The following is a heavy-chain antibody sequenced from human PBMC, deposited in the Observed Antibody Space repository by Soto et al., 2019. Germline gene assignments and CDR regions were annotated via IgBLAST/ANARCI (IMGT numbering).Heavy chain of an antibody. V-gene: IGHV3-30-3*01. D-gene: IGHD6-13*01. Sequence: VQLVESGGGVVQPGRSLRLSCAASGFSFSIYSMNWVRQAPGKGLEWVAFISFDGSKKYYADSVKGRFTISRDNSKNTVYLQMNNLRPGDAAVYHCANLLNVAAAGTPHYYGVDVWGQGTTVTVS. CDR3: ANLLNVAAAGTPHYYGVDV. CDR2: ISFDGSKK. CDR1: GFSFSIYS. J-gene: IGHJ6*02.